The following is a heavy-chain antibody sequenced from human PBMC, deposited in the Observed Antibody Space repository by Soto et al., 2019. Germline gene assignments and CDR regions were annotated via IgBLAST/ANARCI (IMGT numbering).Heavy chain of an antibody. D-gene: IGHD3-10*01. CDR2: IYSSGGGT. Sequence: GGSLRLSCAASGFTLGSYAMSWVRQPPGKGLEWVSSIYSSGGGTYYSDSVKGRFTISRDNTKNTLYLEMNSLRAEDTAVYYCAKRFPDYNSAYGLDYWGQGTLVTVSS. CDR1: GFTLGSYA. V-gene: IGHV3-23*01. CDR3: AKRFPDYNSAYGLDY. J-gene: IGHJ4*02.